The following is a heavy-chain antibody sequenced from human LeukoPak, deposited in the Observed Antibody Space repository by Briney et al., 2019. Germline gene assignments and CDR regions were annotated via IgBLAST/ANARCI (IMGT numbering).Heavy chain of an antibody. J-gene: IGHJ4*02. D-gene: IGHD2-15*01. Sequence: SETLSLTCTVSGGSISSYYWSWIRQPPGKGLEWIGYIYYSGSTNYNPSLKSRVTISVDTSKNQFSLELSSVTAADTAVYYCARTVRTRLFCSGGSCYHFDYWGQGTLVTVSS. CDR2: IYYSGST. V-gene: IGHV4-59*01. CDR3: ARTVRTRLFCSGGSCYHFDY. CDR1: GGSISSYY.